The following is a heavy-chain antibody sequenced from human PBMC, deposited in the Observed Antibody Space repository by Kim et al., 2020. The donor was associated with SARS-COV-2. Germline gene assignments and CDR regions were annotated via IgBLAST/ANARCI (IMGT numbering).Heavy chain of an antibody. CDR3: ARGLGIGQRGLVHFDY. V-gene: IGHV3-30-3*01. D-gene: IGHD6-6*01. J-gene: IGHJ4*02. CDR2: ISYDGSNK. CDR1: GFTFSSYA. Sequence: GGSLRLSCAASGFTFSSYAMHWVRQAPGKGLEWVAVISYDGSNKYYADSVKGRFTISRDNSKNTLYLQMNSLRAEDTAVYYCARGLGIGQRGLVHFDYWGQGTLVTVSS.